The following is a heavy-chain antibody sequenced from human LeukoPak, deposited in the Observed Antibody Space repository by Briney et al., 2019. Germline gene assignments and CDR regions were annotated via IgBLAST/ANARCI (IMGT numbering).Heavy chain of an antibody. CDR1: GGSTSIYT. CDR2: IYYIGST. Sequence: KPSETLSLTCAVSGGSTSIYTWSGIRKPPGKGLGWFGVIYYIGSTNYNPSLKRQVTISVAPSKNKSSLKLGSVTAADTAVYYFERVDSWFDPWGQGTLVTVSS. D-gene: IGHD3-22*01. CDR3: ERVDSWFDP. V-gene: IGHV4-59*01. J-gene: IGHJ5*01.